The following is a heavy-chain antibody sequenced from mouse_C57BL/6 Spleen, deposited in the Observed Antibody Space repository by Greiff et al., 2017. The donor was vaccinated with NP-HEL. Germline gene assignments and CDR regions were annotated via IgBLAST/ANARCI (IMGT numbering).Heavy chain of an antibody. CDR3: ARGATVVANYAMDY. Sequence: EVQVVESGGGLVKPGGSLKLSCAASGFTFSDYGMHWVRQAPEKGLEWVAYISSGSSTTYYADTVKGRFTISRDNAKNTLFLQMTSLRSEDTAMYYCARGATVVANYAMDYWGQGTSVTVAS. D-gene: IGHD1-1*01. CDR2: ISSGSSTT. CDR1: GFTFSDYG. V-gene: IGHV5-17*01. J-gene: IGHJ4*01.